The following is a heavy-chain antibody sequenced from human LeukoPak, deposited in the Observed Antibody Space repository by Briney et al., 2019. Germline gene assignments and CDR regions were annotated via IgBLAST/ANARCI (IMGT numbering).Heavy chain of an antibody. CDR2: MNPNSGNT. J-gene: IGHJ6*02. CDR3: ARGSLPRKRLRTYYGMDV. V-gene: IGHV1-8*01. Sequence: ASVKVSCKASGYTFTSYDINWVRQATGQGLEWMGWMNPNSGNTGYAQKFQGRVTMTRNTSISTAYMELSSLRSEDTAVYYRARGSLPRKRLRTYYGMDVWGQGTTVTVSS. CDR1: GYTFTSYD.